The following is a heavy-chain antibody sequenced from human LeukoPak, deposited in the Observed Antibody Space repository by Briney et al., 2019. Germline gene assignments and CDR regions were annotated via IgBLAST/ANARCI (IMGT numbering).Heavy chain of an antibody. CDR3: ARALVGGLGDY. CDR2: IYQNTTT. CDR1: GDSIGTGGYF. J-gene: IGHJ4*02. Sequence: SETLSLTCTVSGDSIGTGGYFWSWVRQPPGKGLEWIGYIYQNTTTYYNPSLESRVSISVDRSKNQLSLRLASVTAADTAVYYCARALVGGLGDYWGQGTLVTVSS. V-gene: IGHV4-30-2*01. D-gene: IGHD2-8*02.